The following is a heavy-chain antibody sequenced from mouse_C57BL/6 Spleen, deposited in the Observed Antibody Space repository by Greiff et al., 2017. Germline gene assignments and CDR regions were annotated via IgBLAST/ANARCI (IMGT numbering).Heavy chain of an antibody. V-gene: IGHV1-53*01. CDR3: ARGRFAY. CDR2: INPSNGGT. CDR1: GYNFTSYW. Sequence: VQLQQPGTELVKPGASVKLSCKASGYNFTSYWMHWVKQRPGQGLEWIGNINPSNGGTKYNEKFKCKATLTVEQSSLTAYMQLSILTSEDSAVYYCARGRFAYWGQGTLVTVSA. J-gene: IGHJ3*01.